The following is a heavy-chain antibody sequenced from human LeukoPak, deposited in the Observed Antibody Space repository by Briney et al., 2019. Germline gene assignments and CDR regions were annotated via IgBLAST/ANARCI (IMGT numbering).Heavy chain of an antibody. CDR1: GGSINSNY. CDR3: ARMKFYDSTGYSTGYYMDV. V-gene: IGHV4-4*07. J-gene: IGHJ6*03. D-gene: IGHD3-22*01. CDR2: IYGSGIT. Sequence: SETLSLTCTVSGGSINSNYWSWIRQSAGTGLEWIGRIYGSGITDYNPSLKSRVTMSLDTSRKQFSLRLTSVTAADTAVYYCARMKFYDSTGYSTGYYMDVWGKGTTVSVFS.